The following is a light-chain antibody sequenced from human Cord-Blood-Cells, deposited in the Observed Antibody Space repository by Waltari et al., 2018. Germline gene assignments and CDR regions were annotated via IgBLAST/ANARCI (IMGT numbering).Light chain of an antibody. V-gene: IGLV4-69*01. J-gene: IGLJ3*02. CDR2: LNSDGSH. CDR3: QTWGTGIHV. CDR1: SGHSSYA. Sequence: QLVLTQSPSASASLGASVKLTCTLSSGHSSYAIAWLQQQPEKGPRYLMKLNSDGSHSKGDGIPDRFSGSSSGAERYLTISSLQSEDEADYYCQTWGTGIHVFGGGTKLTVL.